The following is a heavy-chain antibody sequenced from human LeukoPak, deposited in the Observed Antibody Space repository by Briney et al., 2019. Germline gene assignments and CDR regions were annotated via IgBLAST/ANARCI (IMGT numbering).Heavy chain of an antibody. D-gene: IGHD2-8*01. Sequence: ASVKVSCKASGYTFTGYYMHWVRQAPGQGLEWMGWINPNSGGTNYAQKFQGRVTMTRDTSTSTVYMELSSLRSEDTAVCYCARDSVLGSDWGQGTLVTVSS. J-gene: IGHJ4*02. CDR2: INPNSGGT. CDR1: GYTFTGYY. V-gene: IGHV1-2*02. CDR3: ARDSVLGSD.